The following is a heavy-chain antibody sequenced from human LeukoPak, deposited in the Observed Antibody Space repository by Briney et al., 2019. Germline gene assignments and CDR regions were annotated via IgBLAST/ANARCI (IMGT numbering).Heavy chain of an antibody. Sequence: SGTLSLTCVVCGGCLSSKNWWSWVRQSPGQGLEWIGEIYHSGRANYNPSLKSRVTIYVDKCKKQLSLKLIAVTGAGRGGYYFSSDVGTALISGDYWGQGTLVTVSS. V-gene: IGHV4-4*02. CDR2: IYHSGRA. CDR1: GGCLSSKNW. CDR3: SSDVGTALISGDY. J-gene: IGHJ4*02. D-gene: IGHD3/OR15-3a*01.